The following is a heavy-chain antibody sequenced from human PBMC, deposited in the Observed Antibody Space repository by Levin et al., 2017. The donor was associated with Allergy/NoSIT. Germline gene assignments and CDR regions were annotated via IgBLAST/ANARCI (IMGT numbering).Heavy chain of an antibody. V-gene: IGHV5-51*01. CDR3: ARRGCTTTNCPDLTFDI. CDR2: IHPSDSDA. J-gene: IGHJ3*02. D-gene: IGHD2-2*01. Sequence: NPGGSLRLSCTTSGYRFTSFWIGWVRRLPGKGLECMGIIHPSDSDARYSPSFEGQVTMSVDRSTNTAYLQWASLKASDTAIYYCARRGCTTTNCPDLTFDIWGPGTAVTVSS. CDR1: GYRFTSFW.